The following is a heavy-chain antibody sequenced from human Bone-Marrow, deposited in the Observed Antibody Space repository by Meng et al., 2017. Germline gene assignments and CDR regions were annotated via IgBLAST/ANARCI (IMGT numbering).Heavy chain of an antibody. Sequence: QWQLQQWGAGRFKPSETLSLTCAVYGGSFIGYYWSWIRQPPGKGLEWIGEINHSGSTNYNPSLKSRVTISVDTSKNQFSLKLSSVTAADTAVYYCASGYCSGGSCQVGWFDPWGQGTLVTVSS. D-gene: IGHD2-15*01. CDR2: INHSGST. V-gene: IGHV4-34*01. J-gene: IGHJ5*02. CDR1: GGSFIGYY. CDR3: ASGYCSGGSCQVGWFDP.